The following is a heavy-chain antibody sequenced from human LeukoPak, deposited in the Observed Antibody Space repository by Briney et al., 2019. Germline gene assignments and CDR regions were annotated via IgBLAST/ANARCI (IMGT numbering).Heavy chain of an antibody. J-gene: IGHJ4*02. D-gene: IGHD3-10*01. V-gene: IGHV1-24*01. Sequence: ASVKVPCKVSGYTLTELSMHWVRQAPGKGLEWMGGFDPEDGDTIYAQKFQGRVTMTEDTSTDTAYMELSSLRSEDTAVYYCATVTDYYGSGSFDYWGQGTLVTVSS. CDR2: FDPEDGDT. CDR1: GYTLTELS. CDR3: ATVTDYYGSGSFDY.